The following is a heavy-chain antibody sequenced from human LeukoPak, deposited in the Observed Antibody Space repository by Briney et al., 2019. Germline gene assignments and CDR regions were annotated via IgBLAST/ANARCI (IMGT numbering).Heavy chain of an antibody. D-gene: IGHD1-14*01. V-gene: IGHV3-21*06. CDR3: ATETNGRHYDY. Sequence: GGSLRLSCTASGLTFSTSGFNWVRQAPGKGLEWVASIGPTGSDRYHADSIKGRFTISRDNANNFLYLQMNSLRAEDTAVYYCATETNGRHYDYWGQGTLLTVSS. CDR2: IGPTGSDR. CDR1: GLTFSTSG. J-gene: IGHJ4*02.